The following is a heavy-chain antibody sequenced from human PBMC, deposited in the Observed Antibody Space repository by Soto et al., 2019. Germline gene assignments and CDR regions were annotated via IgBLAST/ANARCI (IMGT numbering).Heavy chain of an antibody. V-gene: IGHV4-59*01. D-gene: IGHD5-12*01. CDR3: ASREPSGYDWWYFDL. CDR2: IYYSGST. J-gene: IGHJ2*01. Sequence: PSETLSLTCAVSGGSISNYYWSWIRQPPGKGLEWIGYIYYSGSTNYNPSLKSRVTISVDTSKNQFSLKLSSVTAADTAVYYCASREPSGYDWWYFDLWGRGTLVTVSS. CDR1: GGSISNYY.